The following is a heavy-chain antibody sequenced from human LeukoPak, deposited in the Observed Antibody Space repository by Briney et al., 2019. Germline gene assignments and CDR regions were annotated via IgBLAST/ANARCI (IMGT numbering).Heavy chain of an antibody. J-gene: IGHJ4*02. Sequence: SETLSLTCAVYGGSFSGYYWSWIRQPPGKGLEWIGETNHSGSTNYNPSLKSRVTISVDTSKNQFSLKLSSVTAADTAVYYCARDDILTGYYTHFDYWGQGTLVTVSS. CDR1: GGSFSGYY. D-gene: IGHD3-9*01. V-gene: IGHV4-34*01. CDR2: TNHSGST. CDR3: ARDDILTGYYTHFDY.